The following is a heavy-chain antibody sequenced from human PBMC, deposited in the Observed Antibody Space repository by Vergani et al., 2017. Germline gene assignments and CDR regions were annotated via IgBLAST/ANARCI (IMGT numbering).Heavy chain of an antibody. J-gene: IGHJ6*03. D-gene: IGHD3-3*01. CDR2: IYHSGST. CDR3: ARDLGYYDFWSGYIYYYYYYMDV. CDR1: GGSISSSNW. V-gene: IGHV4-4*02. Sequence: QVQLQESGPGLVKPSGTLSLTCAVSGGSISSSNWWRWVRQPPGKGLEWVGEIYHSGSTNYNPSLKSRVTISVDKSKNQFSLKLSSVTAADTAVYYCARDLGYYDFWSGYIYYYYYYMDVWGKGTTVTVSS.